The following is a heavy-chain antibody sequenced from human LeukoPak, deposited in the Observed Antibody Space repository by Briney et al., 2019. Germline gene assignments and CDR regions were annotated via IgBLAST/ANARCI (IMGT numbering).Heavy chain of an antibody. CDR1: GDSVSSNSAA. Sequence: SQTLSLTCAISGDSVSSNSAAWNWLRQSPSRGLEWLGRTYYRSRWYNDYAVSVKSRITINPDTSKNQFSLQLNSVTPEDTAVYYCSRSTGIAATLFDYWGQGTLVTVSS. CDR2: TYYRSRWYN. V-gene: IGHV6-1*01. CDR3: SRSTGIAATLFDY. D-gene: IGHD6-13*01. J-gene: IGHJ4*02.